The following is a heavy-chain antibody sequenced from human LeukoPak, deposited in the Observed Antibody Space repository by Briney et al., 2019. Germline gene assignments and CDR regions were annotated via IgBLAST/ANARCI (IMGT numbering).Heavy chain of an antibody. CDR3: ARPITGSGTYYFDY. J-gene: IGHJ4*02. CDR1: GSRFTSYW. D-gene: IGHD1-7*01. CDR2: IYPGDSDT. V-gene: IGHV5-51*01. Sequence: GESLKISCKGSGSRFTSYWIGWVRQMPGKGLEGMGIIYPGDSDTRYSPSFQGQVTISADKSISTAYLQWSSLKASDTAMYYCARPITGSGTYYFDYWGQGTLVTVSS.